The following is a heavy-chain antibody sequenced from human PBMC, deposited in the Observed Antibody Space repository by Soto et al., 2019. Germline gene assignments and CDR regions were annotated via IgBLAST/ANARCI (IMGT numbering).Heavy chain of an antibody. V-gene: IGHV3-30*04. CDR1: GFTFNNHA. D-gene: IGHD1-1*01. J-gene: IGHJ6*02. CDR2: MSYDGRNK. Sequence: GGSLRLSCGASGFTFNNHAMHWVRQAPGKGLEWVAVMSYDGRNKYYADSVKGRFTISRDNSKNTLYLQTNSVRADDTAVYYCARSRGYSNYYYYGMDVWGQGTTVTV. CDR3: ARSRGYSNYYYYGMDV.